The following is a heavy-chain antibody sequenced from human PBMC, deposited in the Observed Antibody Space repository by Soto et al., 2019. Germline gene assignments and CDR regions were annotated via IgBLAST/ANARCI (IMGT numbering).Heavy chain of an antibody. D-gene: IGHD6-19*01. J-gene: IGHJ4*02. CDR1: GYTFTSYA. Sequence: QVQLVQSGAEVKKPGASVKVSCKASGYTFTSYAMHWVRQAPGQRLEWMGWINAGNGNTKYSQKFQGRVTITRDTSASTAYTELSSLRSEDTAVYYCAAPSPRSGWAVAGHFDYWGQGTLVTVSS. CDR3: AAPSPRSGWAVAGHFDY. CDR2: INAGNGNT. V-gene: IGHV1-3*01.